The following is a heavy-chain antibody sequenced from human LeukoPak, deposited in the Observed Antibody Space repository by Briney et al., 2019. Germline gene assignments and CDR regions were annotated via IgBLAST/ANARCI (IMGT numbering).Heavy chain of an antibody. CDR2: TYYRSKWYN. V-gene: IGHV6-1*01. Sequence: SQTLSLTCAISGDSVSSKSVAWNWIRQSPSRGLEWLGRTYYRSKWYNDYAVSVKSRITINPDTSKNQCSLQLNSVTPEDTAVYYCARDQGMGYSSSWFDPWGQGTLVTVSS. D-gene: IGHD6-13*01. CDR1: GDSVSSKSVA. J-gene: IGHJ5*02. CDR3: ARDQGMGYSSSWFDP.